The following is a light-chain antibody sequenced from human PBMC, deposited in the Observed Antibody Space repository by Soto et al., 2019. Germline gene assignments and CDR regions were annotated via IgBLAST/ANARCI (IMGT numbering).Light chain of an antibody. J-gene: IGKJ2*01. V-gene: IGKV3-11*01. Sequence: TQSPSTLSASVGDRVTITCRASQSISTYLAWYQHKPGQAPRLLIYDASNRATGIPARFSGSGSGTDFTLTISSLEPEDFAVYYCQHRSNWPMYTFGQGTKLEIK. CDR2: DAS. CDR1: QSISTY. CDR3: QHRSNWPMYT.